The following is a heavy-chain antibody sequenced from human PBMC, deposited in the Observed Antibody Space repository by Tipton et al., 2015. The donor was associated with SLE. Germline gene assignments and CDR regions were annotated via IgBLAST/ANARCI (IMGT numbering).Heavy chain of an antibody. CDR2: ISSGSSYI. CDR1: GFTFSIYS. Sequence: QLVQSGGGLVKPGGSLRLSCAASGFTFSIYSMNWVRQAPGKGLEWVSSISSGSSYIYYADSMKGRFTISRDNAKNSLYLQMNSLRAEETAVYYCARDETAEGSGGSYYMDVWGKGTTVTVSS. V-gene: IGHV3-21*01. CDR3: ARDETAEGSGGSYYMDV. J-gene: IGHJ6*03. D-gene: IGHD2-15*01.